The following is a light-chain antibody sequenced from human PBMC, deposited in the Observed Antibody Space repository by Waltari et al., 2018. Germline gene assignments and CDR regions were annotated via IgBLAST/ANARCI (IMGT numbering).Light chain of an antibody. V-gene: IGKV3-15*01. CDR2: AAS. Sequence: EVLMTQSPATLSMSPGERATLSCRASQSISRHLAWYQQKPGQAPRLLIYAASTRATGVPARFSGSVSGTDFTLTISSLQSEDFAVYYCQQYNNWRTFGQGTRLEIK. CDR1: QSISRH. CDR3: QQYNNWRT. J-gene: IGKJ2*01.